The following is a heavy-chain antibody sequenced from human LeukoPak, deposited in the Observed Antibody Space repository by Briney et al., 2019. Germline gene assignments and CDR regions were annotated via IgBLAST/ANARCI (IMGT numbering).Heavy chain of an antibody. CDR2: IYYSGST. J-gene: IGHJ4*02. CDR3: ARGWASGSYYNY. D-gene: IGHD1-26*01. V-gene: IGHV4-59*02. Sequence: SETLSLTCTFSGGSVRSYYWNWIRQPPGKGLEWIGYIYYSGSTNYNPSLRRRVTISVDTSKNQFSLKLSSVTAADTAVYYCARGWASGSYYNYWGQGTLVTVSS. CDR1: GGSVRSYY.